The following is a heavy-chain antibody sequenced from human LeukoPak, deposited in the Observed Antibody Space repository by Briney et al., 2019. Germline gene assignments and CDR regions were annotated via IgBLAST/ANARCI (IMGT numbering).Heavy chain of an antibody. CDR2: MYYSGST. D-gene: IGHD3-22*01. Sequence: PSETLSLTCAVSGYPISSGYYWGWIRQPPGKGLEWIGSMYYSGSTYYNQSLKSRVTVSVDTSKNQFSLKLTSVTAADTAVYYCARQYYDSSGYYPWYFDQWGQGTLVTVSS. V-gene: IGHV4-38-2*01. CDR3: ARQYYDSSGYYPWYFDQ. J-gene: IGHJ4*02. CDR1: GYPISSGYY.